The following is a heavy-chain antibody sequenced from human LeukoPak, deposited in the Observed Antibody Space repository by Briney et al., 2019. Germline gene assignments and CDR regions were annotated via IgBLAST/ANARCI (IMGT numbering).Heavy chain of an antibody. J-gene: IGHJ6*03. CDR1: GGTFSSYA. V-gene: IGHV1-69*05. CDR2: IIPIFGTA. CDR3: ARAQLAGVYYYYYMDV. Sequence: SVKVSCKASGGTFSSYAISWVRQAPGQGLEWMGGIIPIFGTANYAQKFQGRVTITTDESTSTAYMELSSLRSEDTAVYYCARAQLAGVYYYYYMDVWGKGTTATVSS. D-gene: IGHD6-6*01.